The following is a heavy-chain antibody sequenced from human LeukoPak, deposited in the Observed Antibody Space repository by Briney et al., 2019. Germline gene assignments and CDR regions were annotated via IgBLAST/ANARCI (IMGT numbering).Heavy chain of an antibody. V-gene: IGHV4-4*07. CDR3: ARDALGYNYGST. D-gene: IGHD5-18*01. CDR1: GGSISSYY. Sequence: SETLSLTCTVSGGSISSYYWSWIRQPAGKGLEWIGRIYTSGSTNYSPSLKSRVTISVDTSKNQFSLKLSSVTAADTAVYYCARDALGYNYGSTWGRGTLVTVSS. J-gene: IGHJ2*01. CDR2: IYTSGST.